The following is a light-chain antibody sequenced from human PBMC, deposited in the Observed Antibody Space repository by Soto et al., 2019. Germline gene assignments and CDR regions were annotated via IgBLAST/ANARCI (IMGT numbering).Light chain of an antibody. CDR3: VSYTSRDTLLI. CDR1: SSDIGGYKY. CDR2: EVY. Sequence: QSVLTQPASVSGSPGQSITISCTGTSSDIGGYKYVSWYQQYPGKAPKLMIFEVYNRPSGVSSRFSGSKSGNTASLTISGLQAEDEAVYYCVSYTSRDTLLIFGGGTKLTVL. J-gene: IGLJ2*01. V-gene: IGLV2-14*01.